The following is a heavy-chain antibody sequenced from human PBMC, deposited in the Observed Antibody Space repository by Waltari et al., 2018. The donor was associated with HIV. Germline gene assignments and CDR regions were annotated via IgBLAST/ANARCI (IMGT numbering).Heavy chain of an antibody. CDR3: AREKSRASKWYGIFYYDA. CDR1: GGTFSGYY. Sequence: GLLKPSETLSLTCAVYGGTFSGYYWTWIRQAPGKGLEWIGEINHSGKTNYNPSLKSRLTLSVDTSKNQVSLRMKSVTGADTAIYYCAREKSRASKWYGIFYYDAWGQGTLVSVPS. CDR2: INHSGKT. V-gene: IGHV4-34*01. J-gene: IGHJ5*02. D-gene: IGHD2-15*01.